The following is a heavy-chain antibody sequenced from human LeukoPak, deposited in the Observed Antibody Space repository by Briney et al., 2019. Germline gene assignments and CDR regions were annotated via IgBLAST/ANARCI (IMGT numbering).Heavy chain of an antibody. CDR1: GGSISSSSYY. D-gene: IGHD2-8*01. V-gene: IGHV4-39*01. Sequence: SETLSLTCTVSGGSISSSSYYWGWIRQPPGKGLEWIGSIYYSGSTYYNPSLKSRVTISVDTSKNQFSLKLSSVTAADTAVYYCASVSYYYYMDVWGKGTTVTISS. J-gene: IGHJ6*03. CDR3: ASVSYYYYMDV. CDR2: IYYSGST.